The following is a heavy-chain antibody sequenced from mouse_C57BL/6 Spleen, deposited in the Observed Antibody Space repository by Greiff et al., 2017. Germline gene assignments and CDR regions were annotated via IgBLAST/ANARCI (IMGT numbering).Heavy chain of an antibody. Sequence: VQLQQSGAELVRPGASVKMSCKASGYTFTSYSMHWVKQRPGQGLEWIGYINPSSGDTKYNQKFKDKATLTADTSSSTAYMQLSSLTSDDSAVYYGASDCGSYFDYWGQGTTLTVSS. J-gene: IGHJ2*01. CDR2: INPSSGDT. V-gene: IGHV1-4*01. CDR3: ASDCGSYFDY. CDR1: GYTFTSYS. D-gene: IGHD1-1*01.